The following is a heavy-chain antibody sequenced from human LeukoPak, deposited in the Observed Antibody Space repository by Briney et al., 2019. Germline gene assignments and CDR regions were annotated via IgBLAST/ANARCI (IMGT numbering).Heavy chain of an antibody. J-gene: IGHJ4*02. Sequence: ASVKVSCKASGYTFTSYDINWVRQATGQGLEWMGWMNPNSGNTGYAQKFQGRVTMTRNTSISTAYMELSSLRSEDTAVYYCARAHYDFWSGYPQIDYWAREPWSPSPQ. V-gene: IGHV1-8*01. CDR1: GYTFTSYD. CDR3: ARAHYDFWSGYPQIDY. D-gene: IGHD3-3*01. CDR2: MNPNSGNT.